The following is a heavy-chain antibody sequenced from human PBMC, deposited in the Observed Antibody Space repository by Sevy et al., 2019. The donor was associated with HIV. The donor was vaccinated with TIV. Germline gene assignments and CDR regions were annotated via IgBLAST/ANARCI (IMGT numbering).Heavy chain of an antibody. CDR1: GFSFSDYF. CDR3: ARELWPGDY. CDR2: VDQGGSQK. V-gene: IGHV3-7*01. Sequence: GGSLRLSCAASGFSFSDYFMGWVRQAPGKGLEWVANVDQGGSQKYYVGSVKGRFTISRDNAKNSGYLQMNRLRLDDTAVYYCARELWPGDYWGQGTLVTVSS. D-gene: IGHD2-21*01. J-gene: IGHJ4*02.